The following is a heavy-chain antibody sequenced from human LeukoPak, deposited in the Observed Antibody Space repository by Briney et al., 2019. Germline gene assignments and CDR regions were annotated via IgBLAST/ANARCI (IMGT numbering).Heavy chain of an antibody. CDR1: GFIFPNYV. D-gene: IGHD2-8*01. CDR3: AQEHNGFDY. Sequence: PGGSLRLSCAASGFIFPNYVMSWARQAPGKGLEWVSAISGSGGNTYYADSVKGRFTISRDNSKNTLFLQMNTLRAEDTAVYFCAQEHNGFDYWGQGTLVTVFS. CDR2: ISGSGGNT. J-gene: IGHJ4*02. V-gene: IGHV3-23*01.